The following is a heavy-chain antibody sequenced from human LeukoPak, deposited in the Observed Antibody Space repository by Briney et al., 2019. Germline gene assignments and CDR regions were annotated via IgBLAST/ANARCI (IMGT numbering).Heavy chain of an antibody. CDR1: GGSISSDSYS. V-gene: IGHV4-39*01. D-gene: IGHD3-10*01. J-gene: IGHJ6*03. CDR3: ARRTRGGGEPYYYYYMDV. CDR2: IFYSGST. Sequence: SETLSLTCTVSGGSISSDSYSWGWIRQPPGRGLECIGNIFYSGSTYYNPSLKSRVTISVDTSNNQFSLKLSSVTAADTAVYYCARRTRGGGEPYYYYYMDVWGKGTTVTVSS.